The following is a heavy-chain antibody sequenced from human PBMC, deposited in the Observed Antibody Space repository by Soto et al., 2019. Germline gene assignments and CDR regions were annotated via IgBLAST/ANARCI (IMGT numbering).Heavy chain of an antibody. V-gene: IGHV3-7*05. J-gene: IGHJ4*02. CDR2: IKQDGSEK. CDR3: VRTGDDY. Sequence: EVQLVESGGGLVQPGGSLTLSCAAYGFTFGSYWMGWVRQAPGKGLEWVATIKQDGSEKYYMDSVKGRFTISRDNAKKSLYLQMNSLRADDTALYYCVRTGDDYWGQGTLVTVSS. D-gene: IGHD3-16*01. CDR1: GFTFGSYW.